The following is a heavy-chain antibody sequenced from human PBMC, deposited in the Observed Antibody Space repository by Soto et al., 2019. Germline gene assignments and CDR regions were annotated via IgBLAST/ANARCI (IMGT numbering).Heavy chain of an antibody. D-gene: IGHD6-19*01. CDR1: GGSISDGYY. V-gene: IGHV4-61*08. Sequence: PSETLSLTCTVSGGSISDGYYWSWIRQHPGKGLEWIGSISDSGSTSYNPSLKSRVTISVDTSKNQFSLKLSSVTAADTAVYYCARDLAVAGTKGGNWFDPWGQGTLVTVSS. J-gene: IGHJ5*02. CDR2: ISDSGST. CDR3: ARDLAVAGTKGGNWFDP.